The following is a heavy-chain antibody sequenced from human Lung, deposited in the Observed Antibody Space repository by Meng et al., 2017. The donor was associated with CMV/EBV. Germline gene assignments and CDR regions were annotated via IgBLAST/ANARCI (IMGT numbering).Heavy chain of an antibody. D-gene: IGHD2-15*01. CDR3: ARDAGEGIVVVPAARSDY. V-gene: IGHV3-48*04. Sequence: ESXKISXAASGFTFNSYRMNWLRQAPGKGLEWVSYISSSSSSIYYTDSVKGRFTISRDNAKNSLYLEMNSLRVDDTGVYFCARDAGEGIVVVPAARSDYWGQGXQVTVSS. CDR1: GFTFNSYR. CDR2: ISSSSSSI. J-gene: IGHJ4*02.